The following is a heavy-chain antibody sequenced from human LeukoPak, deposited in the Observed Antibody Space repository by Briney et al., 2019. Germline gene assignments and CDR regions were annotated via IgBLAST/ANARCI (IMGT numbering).Heavy chain of an antibody. D-gene: IGHD2-2*01. V-gene: IGHV1-2*02. CDR3: ARGQGVVPADY. Sequence: ASVKVSCKASGYTFTSYGISWVRQAPGQGLEWMGWINPNSGGTNYAQNFQGRVTMTRDTSISTAYMELSSLRSDDTAVYYCARGQGVVPADYWGQGTLVTVSS. CDR1: GYTFTSYG. J-gene: IGHJ4*02. CDR2: INPNSGGT.